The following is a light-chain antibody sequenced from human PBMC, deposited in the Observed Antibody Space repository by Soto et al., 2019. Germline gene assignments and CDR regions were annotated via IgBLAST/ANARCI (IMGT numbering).Light chain of an antibody. Sequence: QSALTQPASVSGSPGQSITISCTGTSSDIGDYNYVSWYQQYPGKAPKLMIYEVSHRPSGVSNRFSGSKSGNTASLTISGLQAEDEADYYCSSFTTSSPYVFGTGTTVTVL. V-gene: IGLV2-14*01. CDR2: EVS. J-gene: IGLJ1*01. CDR3: SSFTTSSPYV. CDR1: SSDIGDYNY.